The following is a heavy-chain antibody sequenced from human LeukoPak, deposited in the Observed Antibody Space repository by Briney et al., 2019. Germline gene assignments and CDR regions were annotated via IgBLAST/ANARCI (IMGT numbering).Heavy chain of an antibody. CDR1: GGSFSGYY. Sequence: SETLSLTCAVYGGSFSGYYWSWIRQPPGKGLEWIGEINHSGSTNYNPSLKSRVTISVDTSKNQFSLKLSSVTAADTAVYYCARFRCSSTSYYPYYFDYWGQGTLVTVSS. D-gene: IGHD2-2*01. CDR3: ARFRCSSTSYYPYYFDY. J-gene: IGHJ4*02. V-gene: IGHV4-34*01. CDR2: INHSGST.